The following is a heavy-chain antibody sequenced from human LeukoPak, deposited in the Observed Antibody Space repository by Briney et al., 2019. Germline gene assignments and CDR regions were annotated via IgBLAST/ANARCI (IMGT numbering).Heavy chain of an antibody. J-gene: IGHJ4*02. CDR1: GFTFGDYA. CDR2: IRSKAYGGTT. CDR3: TRDFTSDRSSYGSFVGFDY. V-gene: IGHV3-49*03. D-gene: IGHD5-18*01. Sequence: SGGSLRLSCTASGFTFGDYAMSWFRQAPGKGLEWVGFIRSKAYGGTTEYAASVKGRFTISRDDSKSIAYLQMNSLKTEDTAVYYCTRDFTSDRSSYGSFVGFDYWGQGTLVTVSS.